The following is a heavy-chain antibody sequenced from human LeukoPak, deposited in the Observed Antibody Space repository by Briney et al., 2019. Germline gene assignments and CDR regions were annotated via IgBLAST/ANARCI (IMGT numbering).Heavy chain of an antibody. CDR3: VKGIVVVTARAFDY. CDR2: ISSNGGST. J-gene: IGHJ4*02. V-gene: IGHV3-64D*06. CDR1: GLTVSSYG. D-gene: IGHD2-21*02. Sequence: GESLRLSCGASGLTVSSYGMSWVRQAPGKGLEYVSAISSNGGSTYYADSVKGRFTISRDNSKNTLYLQMSSLRPEDTAVYYCVKGIVVVTARAFDYWGQGTLVTVSS.